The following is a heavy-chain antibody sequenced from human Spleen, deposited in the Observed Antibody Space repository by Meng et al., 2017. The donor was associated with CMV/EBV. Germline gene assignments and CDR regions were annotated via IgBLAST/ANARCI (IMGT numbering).Heavy chain of an antibody. CDR2: IKQDGSEK. Sequence: GGSLRLSCAASGFTFSSYGMHWVRQAPGKGLEWVANIKQDGSEKYYVDSVKGRFTISRDNAKNTLYLQMKSLRAEDTALYYCVTYYADIVLGPFDIWGQGTVVTVSS. CDR1: GFTFSSYG. J-gene: IGHJ3*02. V-gene: IGHV3-7*01. D-gene: IGHD2-8*02. CDR3: VTYYADIVLGPFDI.